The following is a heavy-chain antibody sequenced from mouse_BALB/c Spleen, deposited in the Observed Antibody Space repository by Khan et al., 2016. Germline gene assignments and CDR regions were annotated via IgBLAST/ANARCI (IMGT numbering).Heavy chain of an antibody. CDR2: IDPANGNT. CDR1: GFNIKDTY. CDR3: AKGLRGYYAMDY. V-gene: IGHV14-3*02. Sequence: VQLQQSGAELVKPGASVKLSCTASGFNIKDTYMHWVKQRPEQGLEWIGRIDPANGNTKYDPKFQGKATITADTSSNSAYLQLSSLTSEDTAVYYCAKGLRGYYAMDYWGQGTSVTVSS. J-gene: IGHJ4*01. D-gene: IGHD2-4*01.